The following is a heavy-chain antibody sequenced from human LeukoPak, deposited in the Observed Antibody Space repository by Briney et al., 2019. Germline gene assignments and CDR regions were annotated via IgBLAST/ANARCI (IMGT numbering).Heavy chain of an antibody. V-gene: IGHV3-21*01. D-gene: IGHD3-10*01. Sequence: GGSLRLSCAASGFTFSSYSVNWVRQAPGKGLEWVSSISSSSSYIYYADSVKGRFTISRDNAKNSLYLQINSLRAEDTAVYYCARTMVRGVIPYYFDYWGQGTLVTVSS. J-gene: IGHJ4*02. CDR2: ISSSSSYI. CDR1: GFTFSSYS. CDR3: ARTMVRGVIPYYFDY.